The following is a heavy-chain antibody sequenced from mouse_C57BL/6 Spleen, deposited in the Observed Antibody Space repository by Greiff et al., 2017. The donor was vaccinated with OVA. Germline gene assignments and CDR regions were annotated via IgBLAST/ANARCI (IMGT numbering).Heavy chain of an antibody. Sequence: VQLQQPGAELVRPGTSVKLSCKASGYTFTSYWMHWVKQRPGQGLEWIGVIDPSDSYTNYNQKFKGKATLTVDTSSSTAYMQLSSLTSEDSAVYYCARRGPLDYWGQGTTLTVSS. D-gene: IGHD3-3*01. CDR1: GYTFTSYW. CDR2: IDPSDSYT. J-gene: IGHJ2*01. V-gene: IGHV1-59*01. CDR3: ARRGPLDY.